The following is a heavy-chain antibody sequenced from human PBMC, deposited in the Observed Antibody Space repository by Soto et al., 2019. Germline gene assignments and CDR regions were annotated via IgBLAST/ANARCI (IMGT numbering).Heavy chain of an antibody. V-gene: IGHV1-69*12. Sequence: QVQLVQSGAEVKKPGSSVKVSCKASGGTFSSYAISWVRQAPGQGLEWMGGIIPIFGTANYAQKFQGRVTSTADEATSTDYMDPSSLRSEDTAVYYCARPPRYDSKSIGQSAWFDPWCQGTRVTVSS. CDR3: ARPPRYDSKSIGQSAWFDP. CDR2: IIPIFGTA. J-gene: IGHJ5*02. CDR1: GGTFSSYA. D-gene: IGHD3-9*01.